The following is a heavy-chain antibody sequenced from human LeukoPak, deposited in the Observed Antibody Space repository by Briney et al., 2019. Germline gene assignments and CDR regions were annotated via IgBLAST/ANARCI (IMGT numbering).Heavy chain of an antibody. Sequence: ASVKVSCKASGYTFTGYYMHWVRQAPGQGLEWMGWINPNSGGTNYAQKFQGRVTMTRDTSISTAYMELSRLRSDDTAVYYCAREKWLLLLYGMDVWGQGTTVTVSS. D-gene: IGHD3-22*01. J-gene: IGHJ6*02. CDR3: AREKWLLLLYGMDV. V-gene: IGHV1-2*02. CDR2: INPNSGGT. CDR1: GYTFTGYY.